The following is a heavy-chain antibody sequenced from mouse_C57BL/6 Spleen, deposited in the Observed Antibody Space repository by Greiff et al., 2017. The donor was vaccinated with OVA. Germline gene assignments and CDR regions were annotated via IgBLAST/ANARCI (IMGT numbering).Heavy chain of an antibody. CDR1: GYTFTSYW. CDR3: ARVSYYNYAMDY. J-gene: IGHJ4*01. CDR2: IHPNSGST. D-gene: IGHD2-12*01. V-gene: IGHV1-64*01. Sequence: QVQLQQPGAELVKPGASVKLSCKASGYTFTSYWMHWVKQRPGQGLEWIGMIHPNSGSTNYNEKFKSKATLTVDKSSSTAYMQLSSLTSEDSAVYYCARVSYYNYAMDYWGQGTSVTVSS.